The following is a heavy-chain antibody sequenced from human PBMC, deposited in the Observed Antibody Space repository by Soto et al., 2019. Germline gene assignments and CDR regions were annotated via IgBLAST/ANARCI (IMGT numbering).Heavy chain of an antibody. CDR2: ISGSGGSS. D-gene: IGHD3-10*01. J-gene: IGHJ6*02. Sequence: GSLRLSCAASGFTFSNYAMNWVRQAPGKGLEWVSGISGSGGSSYSADSVKGRFTISRDNSKNTLFLQMNSLRAEDTAMYYCAKSSFGIISLYYYGMDVWGQGTTVTVSS. CDR3: AKSSFGIISLYYYGMDV. CDR1: GFTFSNYA. V-gene: IGHV3-23*01.